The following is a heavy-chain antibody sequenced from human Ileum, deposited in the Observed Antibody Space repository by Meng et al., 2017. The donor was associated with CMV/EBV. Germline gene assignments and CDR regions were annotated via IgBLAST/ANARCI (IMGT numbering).Heavy chain of an antibody. CDR2: TYYRSKWFN. V-gene: IGHV6-1*02. J-gene: IGHJ4*02. Sequence: QEPLQHSGAGLLKTSHTLFLPCAISADSVSSTTVTWNWIRQSPSRGLEWLGRTYYRSKWFNDYALSVRGRITINPDISKNQLSLQLNSVTPEDTAVYYCVRLTGNSWLDYWGRGTLVTVSS. CDR1: ADSVSSTTVT. D-gene: IGHD6-13*01. CDR3: VRLTGNSWLDY.